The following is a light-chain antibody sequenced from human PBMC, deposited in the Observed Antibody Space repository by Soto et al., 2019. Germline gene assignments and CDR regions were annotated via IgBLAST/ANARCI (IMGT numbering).Light chain of an antibody. Sequence: QAVVTQVPSLTVSPGGTVTLTCASSTGAVTSGYYPNWFQQKPGQAPTSLIYSTTNRHSWTPARFSGSLLGGKAALTLSGVQPEDEAEYYCLLYYDGARVFGRGTKLTVL. J-gene: IGLJ2*01. V-gene: IGLV7-43*01. CDR1: TGAVTSGYY. CDR2: STT. CDR3: LLYYDGARV.